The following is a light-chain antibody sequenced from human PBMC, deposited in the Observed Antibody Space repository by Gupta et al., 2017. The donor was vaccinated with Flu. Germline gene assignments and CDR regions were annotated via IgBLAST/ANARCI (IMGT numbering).Light chain of an antibody. CDR1: SSDVGGYNY. CDR3: SSYTSSSTPEV. V-gene: IGLV2-14*01. J-gene: IGLJ2*01. Sequence: SSDVGGYNYVSWFQQHPGKAPKLMIYKVDNRPSGVSSRFSGSKSGNTASLTISGLQAEDEADYYCSSYTSSSTPEVFGGGTKLTVL. CDR2: KVD.